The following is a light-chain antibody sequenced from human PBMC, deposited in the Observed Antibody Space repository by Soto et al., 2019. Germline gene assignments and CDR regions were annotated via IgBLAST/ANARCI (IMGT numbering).Light chain of an antibody. Sequence: VLSQSPAILSLSPGERATLSCRASQSVPSTYFAWYQQKAGQPPRLLIYGTSNRATGIPDRFSGSGSGTDFTLTISRLEPEDFAVYFCQQFGNSPWTFGQGTKVEI. CDR2: GTS. CDR1: QSVPSTY. V-gene: IGKV3-20*01. J-gene: IGKJ1*01. CDR3: QQFGNSPWT.